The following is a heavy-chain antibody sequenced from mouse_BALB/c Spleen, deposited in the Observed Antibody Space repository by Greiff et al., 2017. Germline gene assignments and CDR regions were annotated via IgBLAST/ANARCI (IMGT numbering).Heavy chain of an antibody. CDR2: ISSGGSYT. D-gene: IGHD2-1*01. V-gene: IGHV5-9-4*01. CDR1: GFTFSSYA. J-gene: IGHJ4*01. CDR3: ARDPLQDGNYMDY. Sequence: EVQGVESGGGLVKPGGSLKLSCAASGFTFSSYAMSWVRQSPEKRLEWVAEISSGGSYTYYPDTVTGRFTISRDNAKNTLYLEMSSLRSEDTAMYYCARDPLQDGNYMDYWGQGTSVTVSS.